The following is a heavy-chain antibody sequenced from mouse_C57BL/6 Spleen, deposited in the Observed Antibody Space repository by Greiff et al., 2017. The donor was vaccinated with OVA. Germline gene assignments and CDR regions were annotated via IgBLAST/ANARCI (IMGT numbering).Heavy chain of an antibody. CDR1: GYTFPDYE. CDR2: IDPETGGT. CDR3: TEGDYYGSSPYYFDY. Sequence: QVQLQQSGAELVRPGASVTLSCKASGYTFPDYEMHWVKQPPVHGLEWIGAIDPETGGTAYNQKFKGKAILTADKSSSTAYMELRSLTSEDSAVYYCTEGDYYGSSPYYFDYWGQGTTLTVSS. D-gene: IGHD1-1*01. J-gene: IGHJ2*01. V-gene: IGHV1-15*01.